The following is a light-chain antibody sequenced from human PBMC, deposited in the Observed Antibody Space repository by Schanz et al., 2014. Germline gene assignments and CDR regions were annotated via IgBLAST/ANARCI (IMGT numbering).Light chain of an antibody. Sequence: QSVLTQPASVSGSPGQSITISCAGTGGDVGAFNYVSWYQQHPGKAPKLMIFDVNNRPSGVSHRFSGSKSGNTASLTISGLQAEDEADYYCSSYTTSTTQVFGGGTKLTVL. CDR2: DVN. J-gene: IGLJ2*01. CDR3: SSYTTSTTQV. V-gene: IGLV2-14*01. CDR1: GGDVGAFNY.